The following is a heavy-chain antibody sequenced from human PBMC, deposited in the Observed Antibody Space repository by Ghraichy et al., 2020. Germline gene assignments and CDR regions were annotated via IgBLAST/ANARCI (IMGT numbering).Heavy chain of an antibody. CDR2: ISGYKGNT. V-gene: IGHV1-18*01. D-gene: IGHD6-19*01. CDR3: ARDSGRYYFDY. CDR1: GYTFTSYG. Sequence: VKVSCKTSGYTFTSYGTSWVRQAPGEGLEWMGWISGYKGNTKDAQKFKGRITMTIEESTSTAYMELRSLRSDDTAVYYCARDSGRYYFDYWGQGTLVTVSS. J-gene: IGHJ4*02.